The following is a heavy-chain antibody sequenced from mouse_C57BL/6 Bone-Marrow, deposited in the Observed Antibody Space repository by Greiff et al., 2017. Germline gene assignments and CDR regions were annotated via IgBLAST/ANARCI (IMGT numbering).Heavy chain of an antibody. J-gene: IGHJ1*03. D-gene: IGHD2-5*01. Sequence: QVQLKQPGAELVKPGASVKMSCKASGYTFTSYWITWVKQRPGQGLEWNGDIYPGSGSTNYNEKFKSKATMTVDTSSSTAYMQLSSLTSEDSAVYYCARPYYSNYWYFDVWGTGTTVTGSS. V-gene: IGHV1-55*01. CDR3: ARPYYSNYWYFDV. CDR1: GYTFTSYW. CDR2: IYPGSGST.